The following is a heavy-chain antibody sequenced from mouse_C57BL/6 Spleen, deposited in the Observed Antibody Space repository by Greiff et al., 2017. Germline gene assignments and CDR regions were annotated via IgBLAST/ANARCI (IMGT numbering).Heavy chain of an antibody. Sequence: QVQLQQSGAELVRPGTSVKVSCKASGYAFTNYLIEWVKQRPGQGLEWIGVINPGSGGTNYNEKFKGKATLTADKSSSTAYMQLSSLTSEDSAVYFCARSLYYYGIDYWGQGTTLTVSS. D-gene: IGHD1-1*01. CDR3: ARSLYYYGIDY. CDR1: GYAFTNYL. V-gene: IGHV1-54*01. J-gene: IGHJ2*01. CDR2: INPGSGGT.